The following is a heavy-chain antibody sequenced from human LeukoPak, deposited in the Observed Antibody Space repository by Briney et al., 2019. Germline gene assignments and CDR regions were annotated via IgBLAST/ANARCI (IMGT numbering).Heavy chain of an antibody. CDR3: ARVMYYYDSSGLGPFDY. CDR2: ISSSNSYI. CDR1: GFTFSSYS. V-gene: IGHV3-21*01. Sequence: GGSLRLSCAASGFTFSSYSMNWVRQAPGKGLEWVSSISSSNSYIYYADSVKGRFTISRDNAKNSLYLQMNSLRAEDTAVYYCARVMYYYDSSGLGPFDYWGQGTLVTVSS. J-gene: IGHJ4*02. D-gene: IGHD3-22*01.